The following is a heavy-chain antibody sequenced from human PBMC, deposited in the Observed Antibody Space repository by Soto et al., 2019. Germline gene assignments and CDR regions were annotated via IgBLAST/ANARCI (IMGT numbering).Heavy chain of an antibody. CDR3: AIKFGSAFDY. V-gene: IGHV3-48*03. CDR1: VFTFSSYE. Sequence: PGESLRLSCAASVFTFSSYEMNWVRQAPGKGLEWVSYISSSGSTIYYADSVKGRFTISRDNAKNSLYLQMNSLRAEDTAVYYCAIKFGSAFDYWGQGTLVTVSS. J-gene: IGHJ4*02. D-gene: IGHD3-10*01. CDR2: ISSSGSTI.